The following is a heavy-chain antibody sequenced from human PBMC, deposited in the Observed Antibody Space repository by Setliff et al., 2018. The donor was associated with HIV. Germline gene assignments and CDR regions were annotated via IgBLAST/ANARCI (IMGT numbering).Heavy chain of an antibody. CDR2: IYNSGAT. V-gene: IGHV4-59*12. Sequence: SETLSLTCTVSGGFISNFYWSWIRQTPGKGLERIGHIYNSGATNYNPSLKSRVTISLATSKNQFSLNLRSVTATDTAVYYCARNGPTKIPYDFWGRGTLVTVSS. D-gene: IGHD2-8*01. J-gene: IGHJ2*01. CDR1: GGFISNFY. CDR3: ARNGPTKIPYDF.